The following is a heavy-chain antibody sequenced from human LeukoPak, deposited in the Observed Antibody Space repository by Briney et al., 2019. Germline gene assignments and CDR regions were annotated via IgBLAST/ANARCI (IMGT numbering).Heavy chain of an antibody. CDR1: GFTFSTYW. CDR3: VAGMGNY. CDR2: INSDGNII. J-gene: IGHJ4*02. Sequence: GESLRLSCAASGFTFSTYWMHWVRQVPGKGLVWVSRINSDGNIITYADSVKGRFTISRDNARNMVYLQMNSLRVEDTAVYYCVAGMGNYWGQGTLVPV. D-gene: IGHD6-13*01. V-gene: IGHV3-74*03.